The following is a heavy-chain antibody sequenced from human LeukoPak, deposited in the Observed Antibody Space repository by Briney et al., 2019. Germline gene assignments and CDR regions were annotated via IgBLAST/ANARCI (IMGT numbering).Heavy chain of an antibody. CDR2: DHLDGRT. V-gene: IGHV4-4*02. CDR3: AREGGFYRPLDY. Sequence: SGTLSLTCGVSGGSVINTNWWTWVRQPPGKGLEWIGEDHLDGRTNYNPSLESRLTMSVDVSENQVSLKLTSVTAADTAVYYCAREGGFYRPLDYSGQGTLVTVSS. J-gene: IGHJ4*02. CDR1: GGSVINTNW. D-gene: IGHD3-3*01.